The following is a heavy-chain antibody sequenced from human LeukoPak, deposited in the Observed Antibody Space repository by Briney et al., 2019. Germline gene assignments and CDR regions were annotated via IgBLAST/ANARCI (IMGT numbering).Heavy chain of an antibody. CDR1: GGSFSGYY. CDR3: ARVGFYDSSGYYSPGDAFDI. Sequence: SETLSLTCAVYGGSFSGYYWSWIRKPPRKGLEWIGEIYHSGSTNYNPSLKSRVTISVDKSKNQFSLKLSSVTAADTAVYYCARVGFYDSSGYYSPGDAFDIWGQGTMLTVSS. J-gene: IGHJ3*02. D-gene: IGHD3-22*01. V-gene: IGHV4-34*01. CDR2: IYHSGST.